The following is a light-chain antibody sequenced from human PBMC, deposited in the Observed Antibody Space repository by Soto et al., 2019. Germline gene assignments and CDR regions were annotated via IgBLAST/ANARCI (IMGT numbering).Light chain of an antibody. CDR3: CAYEGVV. Sequence: QSVLTQPASASGSPGQSITISCTGTSSDVGSYNLVSWYQQHPGKAPKLMIYEGSKRPSGVSNRFSGSKSGNTASLTISGLQADDEADYYCCAYEGVVFGGGTKLTVL. V-gene: IGLV2-23*01. CDR2: EGS. J-gene: IGLJ2*01. CDR1: SSDVGSYNL.